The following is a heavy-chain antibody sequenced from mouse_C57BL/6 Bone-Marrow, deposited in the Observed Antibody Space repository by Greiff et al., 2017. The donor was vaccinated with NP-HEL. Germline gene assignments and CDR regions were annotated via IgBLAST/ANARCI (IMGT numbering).Heavy chain of an antibody. Sequence: QVQLQQPGAELVKPGASVKLSCKASGYTFTSYWMHWVKQRPGQGLEWIGMIHPNSGSTNYNEKFKSKATLTVDKSSSTAYMQLSSLTSEDSAVYYCARKTTVDGYAMDYWGQGTSVTVSS. CDR3: ARKTTVDGYAMDY. CDR1: GYTFTSYW. V-gene: IGHV1-64*01. CDR2: IHPNSGST. D-gene: IGHD1-1*01. J-gene: IGHJ4*01.